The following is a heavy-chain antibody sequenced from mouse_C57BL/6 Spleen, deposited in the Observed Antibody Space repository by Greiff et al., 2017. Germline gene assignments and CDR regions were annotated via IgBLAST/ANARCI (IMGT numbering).Heavy chain of an antibody. CDR3: ARRGKTGDYFDY. D-gene: IGHD4-1*01. V-gene: IGHV1-64*01. Sequence: QVHVKQSGAELVKPGASVKLSCKASGYTFTSYWMHWVKQRPGQGLEWIGMIHPNSGSTNYNEKFKSKATLTVDKSSSPAYMQLSSLTSEVSAVYYCARRGKTGDYFDYWGKGTTLTVSS. CDR2: IHPNSGST. J-gene: IGHJ2*01. CDR1: GYTFTSYW.